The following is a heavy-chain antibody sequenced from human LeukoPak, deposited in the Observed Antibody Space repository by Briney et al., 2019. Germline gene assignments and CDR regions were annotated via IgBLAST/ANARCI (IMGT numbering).Heavy chain of an antibody. CDR3: ARDPGDGYDGYYFDY. CDR2: INHSGST. Sequence: SETLSLTCAVYGGSFSGYYWSWIRQPPGKGLEWIGEINHSGSTNYNPSLKSRVTISVDTSKNQFSLKLSSVTAADTAVYYCARDPGDGYDGYYFDYWGQGTLVTVSS. CDR1: GGSFSGYY. D-gene: IGHD5-24*01. V-gene: IGHV4-34*01. J-gene: IGHJ4*02.